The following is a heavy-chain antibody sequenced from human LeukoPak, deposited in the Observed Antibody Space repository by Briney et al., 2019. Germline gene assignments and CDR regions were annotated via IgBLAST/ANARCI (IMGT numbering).Heavy chain of an antibody. CDR2: VYNSGGT. CDR3: ARYEYARSDNTGLRYFHH. CDR1: GGSISSGGYY. Sequence: PSETLSLTCTVSGGSISSGGYYWSWIRQSPGKGLEWIGYVYNSGGTHYNSSLKSRLSISADMSQNKFSLNLSSVTAADTAVYYCARYEYARSDNTGLRYFHHWGQGTLVTVSS. J-gene: IGHJ1*01. D-gene: IGHD3-16*01. V-gene: IGHV4-30-4*08.